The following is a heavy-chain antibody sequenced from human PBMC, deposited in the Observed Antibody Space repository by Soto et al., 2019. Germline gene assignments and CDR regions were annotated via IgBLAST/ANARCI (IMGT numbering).Heavy chain of an antibody. J-gene: IGHJ4*02. V-gene: IGHV3-7*01. Sequence: EVQLVESGGGLVQPGGSLRLSCAVSGFTFGSYWMNWVRLIPGKGLEWVAYIKPDGSATYDVDSVKGRFTISRDNAKNSLYLQMNSLRVEDTSVYYCARAGYCGPGCYYYFDDRGQGTLVNVSS. D-gene: IGHD2-21*02. CDR1: GFTFGSYW. CDR2: IKPDGSAT. CDR3: ARAGYCGPGCYYYFDD.